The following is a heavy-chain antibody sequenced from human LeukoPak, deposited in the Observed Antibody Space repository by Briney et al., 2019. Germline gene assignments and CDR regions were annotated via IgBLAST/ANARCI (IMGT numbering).Heavy chain of an antibody. CDR2: ISADESNK. D-gene: IGHD3-10*01. Sequence: GGSLRLSCATSGFSFSIYGMHWVRQAPGKGLEWVALISADESNKYYADSVKGRFTISRDNSKNTLYLQMNSLRTEDTAVYHCAKDLAGSYYGGGQRYYFDYWGQGTLVTVSS. V-gene: IGHV3-30*18. CDR1: GFSFSIYG. J-gene: IGHJ4*02. CDR3: AKDLAGSYYGGGQRYYFDY.